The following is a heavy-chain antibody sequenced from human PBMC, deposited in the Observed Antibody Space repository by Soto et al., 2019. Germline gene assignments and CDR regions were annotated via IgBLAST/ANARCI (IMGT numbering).Heavy chain of an antibody. V-gene: IGHV3-73*01. J-gene: IGHJ4*02. CDR2: IRSKANSYAT. CDR1: GFTFSGSA. CDR3: ARSPFDY. Sequence: PGGSLRLSCAASGFTFSGSAMHWVRQASGKGLEWVGRIRSKANSYATAYAASVKGRFTISRDNAKNSLYLQMNSLRAEDTAVYYCARSPFDYWGQGTLVTVSS.